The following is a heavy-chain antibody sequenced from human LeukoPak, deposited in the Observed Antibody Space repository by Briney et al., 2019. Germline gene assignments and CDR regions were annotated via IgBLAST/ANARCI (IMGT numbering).Heavy chain of an antibody. D-gene: IGHD3-10*01. CDR2: IYHSGST. V-gene: IGHV4-38-2*02. CDR3: AREGRFGELLYLDY. CDR1: GYSISSGYY. J-gene: IGHJ4*02. Sequence: PSETLSLTCTVSGYSISSGYYWGWIRQPPGKGLEWIGSIYHSGSTYYNPSLKSRVTISVDTSKNQFSLKLSSVTAADTAVYYCAREGRFGELLYLDYWGQGTLVTVSS.